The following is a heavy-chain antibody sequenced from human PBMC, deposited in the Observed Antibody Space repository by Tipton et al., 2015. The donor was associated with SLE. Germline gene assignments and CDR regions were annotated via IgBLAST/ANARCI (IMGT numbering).Heavy chain of an antibody. CDR1: AFTFSYYE. V-gene: IGHV3-48*03. CDR3: ARGSSYFDF. Sequence: SLRLSCAASAFTFSYYEMNWVRQAPGKGLEWVSYISSSGSTMYYADSVKGRFTISRDNAKNSPYLQMNSLRAEDTAVYYCARGSSYFDFWGQGTLVTVSS. J-gene: IGHJ4*02. CDR2: ISSSGSTM.